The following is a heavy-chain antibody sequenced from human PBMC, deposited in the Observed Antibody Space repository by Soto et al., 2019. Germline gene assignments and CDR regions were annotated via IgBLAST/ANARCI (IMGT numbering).Heavy chain of an antibody. D-gene: IGHD6-13*01. V-gene: IGHV1-8*01. CDR3: ASKYQQLAPGDSSYYMDV. Sequence: ASVKVSCKASGYTFTSYDINWVRQATGQGLEWMGWMNPNSGNTGYAQKFQGRVTMTRNTSISTAYMELSSLRSEDTAVYYCASKYQQLAPGDSSYYMDVWGKGTTVTVSS. CDR2: MNPNSGNT. J-gene: IGHJ6*03. CDR1: GYTFTSYD.